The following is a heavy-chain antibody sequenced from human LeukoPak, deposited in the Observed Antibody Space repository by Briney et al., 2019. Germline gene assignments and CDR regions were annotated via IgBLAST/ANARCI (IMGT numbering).Heavy chain of an antibody. V-gene: IGHV3-30*04. J-gene: IGHJ3*01. CDR1: GFTLSTYA. CDR3: ARAFFGSPPGQGGVEFVV. D-gene: IGHD1-26*01. Sequence: GTSLRLSCAASGFTLSTYAMHWVRQPPGKGLEWVATVWYGGRTKEYTDSVKGRFTISRDDGKNSLYLQMNSLRPEDTALYSCARAFFGSPPGQGGVEFVVWGRGTRVSVFS. CDR2: VWYGGRTK.